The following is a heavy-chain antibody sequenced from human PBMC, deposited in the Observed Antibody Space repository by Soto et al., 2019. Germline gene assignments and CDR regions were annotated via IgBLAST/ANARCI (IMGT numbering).Heavy chain of an antibody. J-gene: IGHJ6*02. CDR3: ARDPGGGSSNPRNYYYGMDV. CDR1: GFTFSSYA. V-gene: IGHV3-30-3*01. Sequence: QVQLVESGGGVVQPGRSLRLSCAASGFTFSSYAMHWVRQAPGKGLEWVAVISYDGSNKYYADSVKGLFTISRDNSKNTLYLQMNSLRAEDTAVYYCARDPGGGSSNPRNYYYGMDVWGQGTTVTVSS. CDR2: ISYDGSNK. D-gene: IGHD6-6*01.